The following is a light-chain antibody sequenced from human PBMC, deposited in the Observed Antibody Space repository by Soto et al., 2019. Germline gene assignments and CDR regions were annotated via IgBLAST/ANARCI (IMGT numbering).Light chain of an antibody. CDR1: SSDVGGYSY. J-gene: IGLJ1*01. V-gene: IGLV2-11*01. CDR3: CSYAGAFIYV. CDR2: DVS. Sequence: QSALTQPRSVSGSPGHSVTISCTGTSSDVGGYSYVSWYQQHPGKAPKLLISDVSKRPSGVPDRFSGSKFGNTASLTISGLQAEDEADYYCCSYAGAFIYVFGRGTKVT.